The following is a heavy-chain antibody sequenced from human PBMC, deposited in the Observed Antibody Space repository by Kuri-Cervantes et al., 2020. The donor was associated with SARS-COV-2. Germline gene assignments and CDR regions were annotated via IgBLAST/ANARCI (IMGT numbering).Heavy chain of an antibody. Sequence: ASVKVSCKASGYTFTSFGISWVRQAPGQGLEWMGWITPYNGNTNYAQKFHGRVTMTTDTSTSTAYMELRSLTSDDTAVYYCAREYGSGSYYPDYWGQGTLVTVSS. D-gene: IGHD3-10*01. V-gene: IGHV1-18*01. J-gene: IGHJ4*02. CDR3: AREYGSGSYYPDY. CDR2: ITPYNGNT. CDR1: GYTFTSFG.